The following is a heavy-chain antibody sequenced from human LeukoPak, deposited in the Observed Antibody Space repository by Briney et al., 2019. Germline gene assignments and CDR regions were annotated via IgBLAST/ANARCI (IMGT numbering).Heavy chain of an antibody. CDR2: FDPEDGET. CDR1: GYTLTELS. CDR3: ATSDILTGYTVDY. Sequence: GASVKVSCKISGYTLTELSMHWVRQAPGKGLEWMGGFDPEDGETIYAQKFQGRVTMTEDTSTDTAYMELSSLRSEDTAVYYCATSDILTGYTVDYWGQGTLVTVSS. D-gene: IGHD3-9*01. V-gene: IGHV1-24*01. J-gene: IGHJ4*02.